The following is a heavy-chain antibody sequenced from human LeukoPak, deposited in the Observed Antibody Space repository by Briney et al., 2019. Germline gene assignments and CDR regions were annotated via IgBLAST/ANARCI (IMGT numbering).Heavy chain of an antibody. V-gene: IGHV4-38-2*02. Sequence: SETLSLTCTVSGYSISSVYYLGWIRQPPGKGLEWIGSIYHSGSTYYNPSLKSRVTISVDTSKNQFSLKLSSVTAADTAVYYCARVEGLEYYDFWSGYYSPFDYWGQGTLVTVSS. CDR2: IYHSGST. D-gene: IGHD3-3*01. CDR1: GYSISSVYY. CDR3: ARVEGLEYYDFWSGYYSPFDY. J-gene: IGHJ4*02.